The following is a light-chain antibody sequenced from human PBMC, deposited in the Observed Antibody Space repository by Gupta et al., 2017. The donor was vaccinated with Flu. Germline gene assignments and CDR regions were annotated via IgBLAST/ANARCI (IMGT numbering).Light chain of an antibody. Sequence: SYELTKPPSVSVSPGQSASITCSGDKLGDNYVCWYQQKPGRSPMLVIYQDSKRPSGIPERFSCSNSGNTATLTISGTQTHDEADYYCQAWDSSSGVFGGGTKLTVL. CDR2: QDS. CDR3: QAWDSSSGV. V-gene: IGLV3-1*01. J-gene: IGLJ3*02. CDR1: KLGDNY.